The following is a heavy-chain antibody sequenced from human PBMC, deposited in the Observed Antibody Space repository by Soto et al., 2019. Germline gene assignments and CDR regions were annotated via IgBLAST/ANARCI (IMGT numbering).Heavy chain of an antibody. D-gene: IGHD6-13*01. CDR3: AREESAGIAAAADY. CDR2: ISAYNGNT. J-gene: IGHJ4*02. V-gene: IGHV1-18*01. CDR1: GYTFTSYG. Sequence: GASVKVSCKASGYTFTSYGISWVRQAPGQGLEWMGWISAYNGNTNYAQKLQGRVTVTTDTSTSTAYMELRSLRSDDTAVYYCAREESAGIAAAADYWGQGTLVTVSS.